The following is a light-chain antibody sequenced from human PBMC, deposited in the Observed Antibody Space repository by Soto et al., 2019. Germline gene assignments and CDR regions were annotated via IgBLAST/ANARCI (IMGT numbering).Light chain of an antibody. J-gene: IGLJ3*02. CDR2: EVS. CDR1: SSDVGRYNF. Sequence: QSALTQPASVSGSPGQSITISCTGTSSDVGRYNFVSWYQQYPGKAPKLMISEVSNRPSGVSYRFSGSKSGNTASLTISGLQAEDEADYYGSSYAGIEIWVFGGGTKLTVL. CDR3: SSYAGIEIWV. V-gene: IGLV2-14*01.